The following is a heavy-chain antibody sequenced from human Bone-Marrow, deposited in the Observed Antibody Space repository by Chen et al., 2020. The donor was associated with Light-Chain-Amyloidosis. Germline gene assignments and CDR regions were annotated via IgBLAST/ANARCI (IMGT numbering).Heavy chain of an antibody. CDR2: INNDAVGST. V-gene: IGHV3-53*01. CDR1: GICGCGCH. Sequence: QLVESGRGVIQPGGSVRFACGAAGICGCGCHPAWVRQASGEEPEGLAVINNDAVGSTHYAVSVRGRFVISSDNSKNMVYLQKNSLRAEDTATYHCTRGSRAAGGWGSGYFDYWGQGTLVTVSS. J-gene: IGHJ4*03. CDR3: TRGSRAAGGWGSGYFDY. D-gene: IGHD6-13*01.